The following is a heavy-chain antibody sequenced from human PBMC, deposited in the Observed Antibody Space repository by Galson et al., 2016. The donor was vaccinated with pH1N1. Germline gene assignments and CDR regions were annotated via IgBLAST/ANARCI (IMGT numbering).Heavy chain of an antibody. CDR2: MIPILGLS. J-gene: IGHJ4*02. D-gene: IGHD5-18*01. CDR3: ARARGHAAMDPFDF. CDR1: GYTFPELS. Sequence: SVKVSCKASGYTFPELSINWVRQAPGRGLEWMGRMIPILGLSNYAQKFQGRVTITADKSRSTAYMELSSLKSEDTAVYFCARARGHAAMDPFDFWGQGTLLTVSS. V-gene: IGHV1-69*04.